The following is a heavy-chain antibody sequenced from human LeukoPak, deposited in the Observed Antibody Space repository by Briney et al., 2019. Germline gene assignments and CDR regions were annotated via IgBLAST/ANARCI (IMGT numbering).Heavy chain of an antibody. D-gene: IGHD1-7*01. CDR2: INPSGGST. J-gene: IGHJ5*02. Sequence: GASVKVSCKASGYTFTSYYMHWVRQAPGQGLEWRGKINPSGGSTSYAQKFQGRVTVTRDMSTSTVYMELSSLRSEDTAVYYCARGGAYNWNYRGLNWFDPWGQGTLVTVSS. CDR1: GYTFTSYY. V-gene: IGHV1-46*01. CDR3: ARGGAYNWNYRGLNWFDP.